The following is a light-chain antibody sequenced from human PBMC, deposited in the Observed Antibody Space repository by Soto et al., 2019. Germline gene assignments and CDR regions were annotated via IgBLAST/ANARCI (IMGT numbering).Light chain of an antibody. CDR1: LPISNY. CDR2: AAS. Sequence: IQMTQSPSTLSASVGDRVTITCRASLPISNYLAWYQQKPGKIPNLLIYAASTLERGIPSRFSGRGSGTHFILTINNLQPEDFATYYCQQFNSLFGQGTRLEIK. CDR3: QQFNSL. V-gene: IGKV1-13*02. J-gene: IGKJ5*01.